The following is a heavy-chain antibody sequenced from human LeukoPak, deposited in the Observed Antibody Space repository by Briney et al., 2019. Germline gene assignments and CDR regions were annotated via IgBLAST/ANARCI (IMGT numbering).Heavy chain of an antibody. Sequence: GGSLRLSCAASGFTFSNYWMTWVRQAPGKGLEWVANIKQDGSEKYYVDSVKGRFTISRDNAKNSLYLQMNSLRAEDTAMYYCARSDYDYYYGMDVWGQGTTVTVSS. CDR1: GFTFSNYW. J-gene: IGHJ6*02. CDR2: IKQDGSEK. V-gene: IGHV3-7*05. CDR3: ARSDYDYYYGMDV. D-gene: IGHD2-21*02.